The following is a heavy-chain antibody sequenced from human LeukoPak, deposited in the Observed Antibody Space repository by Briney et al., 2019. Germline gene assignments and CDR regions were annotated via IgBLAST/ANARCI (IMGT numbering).Heavy chain of an antibody. D-gene: IGHD3-3*01. CDR1: GYTFTSYG. V-gene: IGHV1-18*01. J-gene: IGHJ4*02. Sequence: ASVKVSCKASGYTFTSYGISWVRQAPGQGLEWMEWISAYNGNTNYAQKLQGRVTMTTDTSTSTAYMELRSLRSDDTAVYYCARVPYYDFWSSWGRRGTFDYWGQGTLVTVSS. CDR3: ARVPYYDFWSSWGRRGTFDY. CDR2: ISAYNGNT.